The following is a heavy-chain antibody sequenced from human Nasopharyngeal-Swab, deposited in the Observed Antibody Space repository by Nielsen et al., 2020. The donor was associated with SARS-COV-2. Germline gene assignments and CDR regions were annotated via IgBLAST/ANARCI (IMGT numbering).Heavy chain of an antibody. D-gene: IGHD2-2*01. V-gene: IGHV1-8*03. Sequence: ASVKVSCKASGYTFTSYDINWVRQATGQGLEWMGWMNPNSGNPGYAQKFQGRVTITRNTSISTAYMELSSLRSEDTAVYYCARGLVSTADFDYWGQGTLVTVSS. CDR2: MNPNSGNP. CDR1: GYTFTSYD. J-gene: IGHJ4*02. CDR3: ARGLVSTADFDY.